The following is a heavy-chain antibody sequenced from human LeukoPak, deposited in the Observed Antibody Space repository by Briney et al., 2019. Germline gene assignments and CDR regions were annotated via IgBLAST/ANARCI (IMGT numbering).Heavy chain of an antibody. Sequence: GSLRLSCAASGFTFSSYGMHWVRQAPGKGLEWIGEINHSGSTNYNPSLKSRVTISVDTSKNQFSLKLSSVTAADTAVYYCARLIRGVQFDPWGQGTLVTVSS. D-gene: IGHD3-10*01. CDR3: ARLIRGVQFDP. J-gene: IGHJ5*02. CDR1: GFTFSSYG. V-gene: IGHV4-34*01. CDR2: INHSGST.